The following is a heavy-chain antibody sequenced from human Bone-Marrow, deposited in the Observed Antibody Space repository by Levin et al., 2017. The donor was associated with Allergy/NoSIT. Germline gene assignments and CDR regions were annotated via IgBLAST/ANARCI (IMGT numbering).Heavy chain of an antibody. CDR1: GGTFSSYA. V-gene: IGHV1-69*01. Sequence: KISCKASGGTFSSYAISWVRQAPGQGLEWMGGIIPIFGTANYAQKFQGRVTITADESTSTAYMELSSLRSEDTAVYYCAREPITMVQGVPFDYWGQGTLVTVSS. CDR3: AREPITMVQGVPFDY. D-gene: IGHD3-10*01. J-gene: IGHJ4*02. CDR2: IIPIFGTA.